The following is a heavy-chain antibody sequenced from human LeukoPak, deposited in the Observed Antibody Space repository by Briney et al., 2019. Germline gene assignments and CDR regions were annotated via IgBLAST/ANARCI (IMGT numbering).Heavy chain of an antibody. CDR2: INPNSGGT. CDR1: GYTFTGYY. CDR3: ARDPVFRSWSCAFDI. V-gene: IGHV1-2*02. D-gene: IGHD6-13*01. Sequence: ASVKVSCKASGYTFTGYYMHWVRQAPGQGLEWMGWINPNSGGTNYAQKFQGRVTMTRDTSISTAYMELSRLRSDDTAVYHCARDPVFRSWSCAFDIWGQGTMVTVSS. J-gene: IGHJ3*02.